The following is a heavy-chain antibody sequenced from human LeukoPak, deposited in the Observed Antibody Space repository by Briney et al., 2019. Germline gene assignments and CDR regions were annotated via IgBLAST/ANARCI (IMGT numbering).Heavy chain of an antibody. J-gene: IGHJ5*02. V-gene: IGHV4-39*01. CDR2: IYYSRST. CDR1: GGSISSSSYY. D-gene: IGHD1-26*01. CDR3: ARHGSYYTT. Sequence: SETLSLTCTVSGGSISSSSYYWGWIRQPPGKGLEWIGSIYYSRSTYYNPSLKSRVTISVDTSKNQFSLKLSSVTAADTAVYYCARHGSYYTTWGQGTLVTVSS.